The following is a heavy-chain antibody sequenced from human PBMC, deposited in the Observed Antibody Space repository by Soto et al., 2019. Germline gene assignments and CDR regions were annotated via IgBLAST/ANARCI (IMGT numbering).Heavy chain of an antibody. J-gene: IGHJ3*01. CDR2: IFSNDEK. D-gene: IGHD3-10*01. Sequence: QVTVKESGPVLVKPTETLTLTCTVSGFSLSNAGLGVSWIRQPPGKALEWLAHIFSNDEKSYSTSLKSRLTTSKDTSNNPVVLLLTSIDPVHTATYYCAHWGATLVPGGRGPTFDVWGPGTPVIVSS. V-gene: IGHV2-26*01. CDR1: GFSLSNAGLG. CDR3: AHWGATLVPGGRGPTFDV.